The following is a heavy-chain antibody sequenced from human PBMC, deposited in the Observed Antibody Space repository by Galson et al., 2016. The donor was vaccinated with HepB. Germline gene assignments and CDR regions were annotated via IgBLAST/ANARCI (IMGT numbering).Heavy chain of an antibody. J-gene: IGHJ4*02. D-gene: IGHD3-22*01. V-gene: IGHV3-21*04. CDR2: ISSTSSYI. CDR3: ARDFYNSSGYYYNFDY. Sequence: SLRLSCAASGFTFSTNSMNWVRQAPGKGLEWVSTISSTSSYIYYADSVKGRFTISRDNAKNSLYLQMNSLRAEDTAVYYCARDFYNSSGYYYNFDYWGQGTLVTVSS. CDR1: GFTFSTNS.